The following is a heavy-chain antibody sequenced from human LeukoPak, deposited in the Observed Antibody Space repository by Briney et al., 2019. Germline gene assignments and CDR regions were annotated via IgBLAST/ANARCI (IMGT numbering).Heavy chain of an antibody. D-gene: IGHD4-17*01. V-gene: IGHV1-24*01. CDR2: FDPEDGET. J-gene: IGHJ4*02. CDR1: GYTLTELS. Sequence: GASVKVSCKVSGYTLTELSMHWVRQAPGKGLEWMGGFDPEDGETIYAQKFQGRVTMTEDTSTDTAYMELSSLRSEDTAVYYCATTRAASDYGDYVGYYFDYWGQGTLVTVSS. CDR3: ATTRAASDYGDYVGYYFDY.